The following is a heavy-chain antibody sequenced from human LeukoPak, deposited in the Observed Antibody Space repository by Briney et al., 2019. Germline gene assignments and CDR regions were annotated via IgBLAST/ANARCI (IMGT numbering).Heavy chain of an antibody. CDR2: IYSGGST. CDR3: ARGLYGSGKGFDY. Sequence: GGSLRLSCAASGFTFSSYEMNWVRQAPGKGLEWVSVIYSGGSTYYADSVKGRFTISRDNSKNTLYLQMNSLRAEDTAVYYCARGLYGSGKGFDYWGQGTLVTVSS. V-gene: IGHV3-53*01. CDR1: GFTFSSYE. D-gene: IGHD3-10*01. J-gene: IGHJ4*02.